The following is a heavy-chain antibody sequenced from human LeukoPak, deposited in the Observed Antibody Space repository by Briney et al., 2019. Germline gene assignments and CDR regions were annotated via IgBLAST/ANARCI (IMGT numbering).Heavy chain of an antibody. CDR3: AKDPGDY. Sequence: GGSLRLSCAASGFTFSSYWMHWARQTPGKGLVWVSRINGAETFTDYADSVKGRFTISRDNAKNTVYLQMNSLRAEDTGVYYCAKDPGDYWGQGTLVTVSS. CDR1: GFTFSSYW. CDR2: INGAETFT. V-gene: IGHV3-74*01. J-gene: IGHJ4*02.